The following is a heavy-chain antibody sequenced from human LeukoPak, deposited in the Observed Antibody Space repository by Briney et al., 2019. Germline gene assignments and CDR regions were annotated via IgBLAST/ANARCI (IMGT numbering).Heavy chain of an antibody. CDR3: AKEESRFSGYVNYYFMDV. CDR2: IDGSGGRT. Sequence: PGGSLRLSCAASGFTFSSYKTWVRQAPGKGLEWVSTIDGSGGRTLYADSVTGRFTTSRDNSKNTLFLQMNSLRDEDTAIYYCAKEESRFSGYVNYYFMDVWGKGTTVTVSS. D-gene: IGHD5-12*01. J-gene: IGHJ6*03. V-gene: IGHV3-23*01. CDR1: GFTFSSY.